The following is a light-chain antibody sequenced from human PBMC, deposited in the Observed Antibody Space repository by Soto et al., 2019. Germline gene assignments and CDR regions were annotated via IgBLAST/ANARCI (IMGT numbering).Light chain of an antibody. J-gene: IGKJ1*01. CDR3: QQYNHLPGK. CDR2: GAS. V-gene: IGKV3-15*01. Sequence: EIVLTQSAAALSMSPGERATLSCRASQSVSSKLAWYQQKPGQAPRLLFYGASTGATGIPARFSGSGSETEFTLSIFSLQPEDFAFDYCQQYNHLPGKCGQGIRMDIK. CDR1: QSVSSK.